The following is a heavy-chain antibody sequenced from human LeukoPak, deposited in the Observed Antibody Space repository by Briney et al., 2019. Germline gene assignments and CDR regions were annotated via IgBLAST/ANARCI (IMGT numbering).Heavy chain of an antibody. CDR1: GFTFSNYA. Sequence: PGGSLRLSCAASGFTFSNYAMTWARQAPGKGLEWDSAISGSGGSTYYADSVKGRFTISRDNSKNTLYLQMNSLRAEDTAVYYCAKDVAAGYYYYYGLDVWGQGTTVTVSS. J-gene: IGHJ6*02. V-gene: IGHV3-23*01. CDR2: ISGSGGST. CDR3: AKDVAAGYYYYYGLDV. D-gene: IGHD2-21*01.